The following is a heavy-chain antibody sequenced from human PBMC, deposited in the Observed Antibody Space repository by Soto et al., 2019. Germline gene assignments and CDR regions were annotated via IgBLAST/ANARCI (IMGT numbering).Heavy chain of an antibody. V-gene: IGHV1-69*01. CDR3: ARRIMITFGGVIDYYFDY. Sequence: QVQLVQSGAEVKKPGSSVKVSCKASGGTFSSYAISWVRQAPGQGLEWMGGIIPIFGTANYAQKFQGRVTITADESTSTAYMELSSVRSEDTAVYYWARRIMITFGGVIDYYFDYWGQGTLVTVSS. CDR1: GGTFSSYA. CDR2: IIPIFGTA. J-gene: IGHJ4*02. D-gene: IGHD3-16*02.